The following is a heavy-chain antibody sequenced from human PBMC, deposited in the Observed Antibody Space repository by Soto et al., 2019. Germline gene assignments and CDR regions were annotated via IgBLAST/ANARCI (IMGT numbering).Heavy chain of an antibody. Sequence: SETLSLTCAVYDGSFSGYYWSWIRQPPGKGLEWIGEINHSGSTNYNPSLKSRVTISVDTSKNQFSLKLSSVTAADTAVYYCARGCSGGSCYHFDYWGQGTLVTVSS. CDR3: ARGCSGGSCYHFDY. V-gene: IGHV4-34*01. J-gene: IGHJ4*02. CDR1: DGSFSGYY. CDR2: INHSGST. D-gene: IGHD2-15*01.